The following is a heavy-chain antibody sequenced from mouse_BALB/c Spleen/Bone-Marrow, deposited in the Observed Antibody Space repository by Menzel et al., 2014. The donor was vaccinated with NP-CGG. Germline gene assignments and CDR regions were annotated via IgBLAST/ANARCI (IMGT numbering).Heavy chain of an antibody. Sequence: EVQPQQSGPELVKPGASVKIPCEASGYRFTDYNMDWVKQSHGKSLEWTGYVNPNNGGTIYNQKFKGKATLTVDKSSSTAYMELRSLTSEDTAVYYCARTNMVTTLYFYALDYWGQGTSVTVSS. V-gene: IGHV1-18*01. CDR2: VNPNNGGT. J-gene: IGHJ4*01. CDR3: ARTNMVTTLYFYALDY. D-gene: IGHD2-1*01. CDR1: GYRFTDYN.